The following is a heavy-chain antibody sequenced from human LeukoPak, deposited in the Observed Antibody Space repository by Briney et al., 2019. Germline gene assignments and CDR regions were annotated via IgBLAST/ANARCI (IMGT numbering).Heavy chain of an antibody. Sequence: GGSLRLSCAASGFTFSSYAMNWVRQAPGKGLEWVSAIRGSGGSTYYADSVKGRFTISRDNSKNTLYLQMNSLRVEDTAVYYCAKVRGTDYYYYYGMDVWGQGTTVTVSS. CDR1: GFTFSSYA. CDR3: AKVRGTDYYYYYGMDV. J-gene: IGHJ6*02. V-gene: IGHV3-23*01. CDR2: IRGSGGST.